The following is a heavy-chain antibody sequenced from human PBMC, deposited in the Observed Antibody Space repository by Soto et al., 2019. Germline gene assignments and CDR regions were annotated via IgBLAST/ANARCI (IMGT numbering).Heavy chain of an antibody. CDR3: VKDQAVGRYSAGFDAFDI. CDR2: MSYEERND. J-gene: IGHJ3*02. Sequence: QVQLVESGGGVVQPGRSLRLSCAASVFTFNDYGMHWVRQAPGKGLEWVASMSYEERNDYYADSVKGRFTISRDNSKRTLYLQMNSLRAEDTALYYCVKDQAVGRYSAGFDAFDIWGQGTMVIVST. D-gene: IGHD5-18*01. CDR1: VFTFNDYG. V-gene: IGHV3-30*18.